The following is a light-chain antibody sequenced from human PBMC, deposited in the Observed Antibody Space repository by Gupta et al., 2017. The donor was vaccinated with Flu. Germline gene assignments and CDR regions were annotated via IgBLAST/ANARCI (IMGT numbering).Light chain of an antibody. V-gene: IGKV1-33*01. CDR2: DAS. Sequence: DVQMTQSPSSLSSSVGDRVTITCQASQDIDNYLNWYQQKPGNAPQLLIHDASSLEPGVPSRFSGSGSGTDFTFTISSLHPEDTATYYRHQFDSLPYSFGQGTKLEIK. CDR3: HQFDSLPYS. CDR1: QDIDNY. J-gene: IGKJ2*03.